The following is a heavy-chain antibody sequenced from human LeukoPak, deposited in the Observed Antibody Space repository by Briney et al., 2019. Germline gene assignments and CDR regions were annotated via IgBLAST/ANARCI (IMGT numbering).Heavy chain of an antibody. J-gene: IGHJ4*02. CDR1: GGSISSYY. CDR2: IYNSGST. CDR3: ARGTYSSSWLHFDY. Sequence: PSETLSLTCTVSGGSISSYYWSWIRQPPGKGLEWIGYIYNSGSTYYNPSLKSRVTISVDSSKNQFSLKLSSVTAADTAVYFCARGTYSSSWLHFDYWGQGTLVTVSS. V-gene: IGHV4-59*01. D-gene: IGHD6-13*01.